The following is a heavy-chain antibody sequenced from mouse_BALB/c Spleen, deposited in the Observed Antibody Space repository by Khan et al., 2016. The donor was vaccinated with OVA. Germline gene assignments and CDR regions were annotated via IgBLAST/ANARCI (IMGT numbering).Heavy chain of an antibody. D-gene: IGHD1-3*01. Sequence: QVQLKESGPGLVVPSQSLSITCTVSGFSLTSYGVHWVRQPPGKGLEWPGVIWAGGSTTYNSAPMFRRSISKDNSKGQVFLKMNSQQTDDTAMYDYTRHEDIWGQDTNLT. CDR3: TRHEDI. CDR1: GFSLTSYG. V-gene: IGHV2-9*02. J-gene: IGHJ2*01. CDR2: IWAGGST.